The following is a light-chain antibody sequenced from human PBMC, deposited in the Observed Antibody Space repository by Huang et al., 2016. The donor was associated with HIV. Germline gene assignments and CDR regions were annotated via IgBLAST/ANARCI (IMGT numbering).Light chain of an antibody. J-gene: IGKJ1*01. CDR2: GAS. CDR3: QQYNTWQT. V-gene: IGKV3-15*01. CDR1: QSVSSN. Sequence: EIVMTQSPATLSVSPGERATLSCRASQSVSSNLDWYQQKPGQAPRLLIYGASTRATGIPVRFSGSGSGTEFTLTISSLQSEDFAVYYCQQYNTWQTFGQGTKVEIK.